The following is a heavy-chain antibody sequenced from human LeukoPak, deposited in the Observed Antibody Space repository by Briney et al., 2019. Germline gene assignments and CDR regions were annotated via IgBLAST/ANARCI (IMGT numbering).Heavy chain of an antibody. V-gene: IGHV5-51*01. J-gene: IGHJ4*02. Sequence: GESLKISCKTSGYSVTSYWLGWVRQVPGKGLEWMAIIHPGDSDTRYSPSFQGHVTISADKSISTAYLQWSSLKASDTAMYYCARLLERLAFDYWGQGTLVTVSS. CDR2: IHPGDSDT. CDR3: ARLLERLAFDY. D-gene: IGHD6-25*01. CDR1: GYSVTSYW.